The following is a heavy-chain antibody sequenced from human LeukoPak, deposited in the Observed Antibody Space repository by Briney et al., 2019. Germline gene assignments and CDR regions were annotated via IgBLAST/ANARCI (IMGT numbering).Heavy chain of an antibody. J-gene: IGHJ6*03. Sequence: LAGGSLRLSCAASGFTFSSYGMHWVRQAPGKGLEWVAFMRYDGSNKYYADSVKGRFTISRDNSKNTLYLQMNSLRAEDTAVYYCARELSHYYYMDVWGKGTTVTVSS. CDR1: GFTFSSYG. CDR2: MRYDGSNK. D-gene: IGHD1-26*01. V-gene: IGHV3-30*02. CDR3: ARELSHYYYMDV.